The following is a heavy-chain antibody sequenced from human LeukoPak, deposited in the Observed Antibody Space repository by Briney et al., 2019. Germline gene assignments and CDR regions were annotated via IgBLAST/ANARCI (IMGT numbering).Heavy chain of an antibody. D-gene: IGHD3-22*01. CDR2: IYHSGST. J-gene: IGHJ4*02. Sequence: SGTLSLTCAVSGGSISSSNWWSWIRQPPGRGLEWIGEIYHSGSTNYNPSLKSRVTISVDKSKTQFSLKLSSVTAADTALYFCTLGANYYDRNTYYFTDYWGQGTLVTVSS. V-gene: IGHV4-4*02. CDR3: TLGANYYDRNTYYFTDY. CDR1: GGSISSSNW.